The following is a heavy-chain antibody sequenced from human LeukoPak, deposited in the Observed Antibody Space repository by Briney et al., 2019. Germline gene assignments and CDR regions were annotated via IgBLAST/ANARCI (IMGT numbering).Heavy chain of an antibody. CDR1: GDSISSYY. Sequence: PSETLSLTCTVSGDSISSYYWSWIRQPPGKGLEWIGYIYYSGSTNYNPSLKSRVTISVDTSKNQFSLKLSSVTAADTAVYYCANGRRAGAFDIWGQGTMVTVSS. CDR3: ANGRRAGAFDI. J-gene: IGHJ3*02. CDR2: IYYSGST. D-gene: IGHD6-19*01. V-gene: IGHV4-59*01.